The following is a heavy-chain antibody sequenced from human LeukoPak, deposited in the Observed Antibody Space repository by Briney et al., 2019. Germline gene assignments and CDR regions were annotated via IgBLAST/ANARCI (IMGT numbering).Heavy chain of an antibody. D-gene: IGHD3-16*01. CDR1: GFTFSSYS. Sequence: PGGSLRLSCAASGFTFSSYSMNWVRQAPGKGLEWVSSISSSSTYIYYADSLKGRFTISRDNAKDSLYLQMNSLRAEDTAVYYCAREPPGGGFDYWGQGTLVTVSS. CDR3: AREPPGGGFDY. J-gene: IGHJ4*02. CDR2: ISSSSTYI. V-gene: IGHV3-21*01.